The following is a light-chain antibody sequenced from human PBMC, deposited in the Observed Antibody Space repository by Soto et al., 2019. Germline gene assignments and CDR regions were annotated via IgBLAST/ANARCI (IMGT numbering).Light chain of an antibody. CDR2: GAS. CDR3: QQYGSSRILT. J-gene: IGKJ3*01. V-gene: IGKV3-20*01. CDR1: QSVSSSY. Sequence: EIVLTQSPGTLSLSPGDRATLSCRASQSVSSSYLAWYQQKPGQAPRLLIYGASGRATGIPDRFSGSGSGTDFTLSISRVEPEDFAEYDWQQYGSSRILTVGPGTKVDI.